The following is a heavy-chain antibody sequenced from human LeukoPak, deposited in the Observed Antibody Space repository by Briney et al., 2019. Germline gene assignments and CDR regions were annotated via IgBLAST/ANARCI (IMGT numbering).Heavy chain of an antibody. CDR1: GFTFSTYS. D-gene: IGHD2-15*01. Sequence: GGSLRLSCAASGFTFSTYSMNWVRQAPGKGLGWDSYIKSSSTTIYYADSVQGRFTISRDNAKNSLYLQMNSRRDEDTAVYYCARGLTTPLDIWGQGTMVTVSS. V-gene: IGHV3-48*02. CDR2: IKSSSTTI. J-gene: IGHJ3*02. CDR3: ARGLTTPLDI.